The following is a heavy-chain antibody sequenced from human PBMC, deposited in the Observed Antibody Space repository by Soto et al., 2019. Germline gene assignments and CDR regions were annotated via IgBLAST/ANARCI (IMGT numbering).Heavy chain of an antibody. J-gene: IGHJ4*02. V-gene: IGHV3-23*01. CDR1: GFTFSSYA. CDR3: AKDREVFEARMLDY. D-gene: IGHD2-8*01. CDR2: ISGSGGST. Sequence: EVQLLESGGGLVQPGGSLRLSCAASGFTFSSYAMSWVRQAPGKGLEWVSAISGSGGSTYYADSVKGRFTISRDHSKNTLYLQMNCLRAEDTAVYYCAKDREVFEARMLDYWGQGPLVTVSS.